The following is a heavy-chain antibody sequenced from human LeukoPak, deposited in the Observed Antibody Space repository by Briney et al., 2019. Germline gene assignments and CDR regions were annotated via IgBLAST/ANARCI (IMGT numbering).Heavy chain of an antibody. CDR3: ARHFLRGGFDS. D-gene: IGHD5-12*01. V-gene: IGHV4-59*08. Sequence: SETLSLICTVSGGSINNYYWSWIRQPPGKGLEWIAYIYETGHTGYNPSLKTRVTISLDTSKNQFSLKLNSVTAADTAVYYCARHFLRGGFDSWGQGTLVAVSS. J-gene: IGHJ4*02. CDR1: GGSINNYY. CDR2: IYETGHT.